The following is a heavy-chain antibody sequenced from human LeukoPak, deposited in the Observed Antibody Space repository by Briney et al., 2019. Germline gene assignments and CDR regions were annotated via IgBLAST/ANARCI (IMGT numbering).Heavy chain of an antibody. J-gene: IGHJ4*02. CDR1: GYSISSGYY. V-gene: IGHV4-38-2*01. Sequence: SETLSLTCAFSGYSISSGYYWGWIRQPPGKGLEWIGSIYHSGSTYYNPSLKSRVTISVDTSKNQFSLKLGSVTAADTAVYYCARHPGPFWRKWYFDYWGQGTLVTVSS. CDR2: IYHSGST. D-gene: IGHD3-3*01. CDR3: ARHPGPFWRKWYFDY.